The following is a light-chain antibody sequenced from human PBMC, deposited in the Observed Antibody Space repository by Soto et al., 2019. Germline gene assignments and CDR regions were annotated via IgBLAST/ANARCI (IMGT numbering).Light chain of an antibody. CDR2: GAS. V-gene: IGKV3-20*01. Sequence: EIVLTQSPGTLALSPGEGATLSCRASQIVSKYLAWYQQKPGQAPRLLIYGASSRATGIPDSFSGSGSGTDFTFTISRLEPEDFAVYYCQQYGGSPQTFGQGTKWIS. CDR1: QIVSKY. J-gene: IGKJ1*01. CDR3: QQYGGSPQT.